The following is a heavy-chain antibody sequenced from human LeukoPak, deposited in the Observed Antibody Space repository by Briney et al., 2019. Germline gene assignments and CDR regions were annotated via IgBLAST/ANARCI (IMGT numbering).Heavy chain of an antibody. V-gene: IGHV3-74*01. CDR2: IYTDGRTT. CDR1: GFPFNNYW. D-gene: IGHD6-19*01. Sequence: PGGSLRLSCAASGFPFNNYWIHWVRQAPGKGLMWVSSIYTDGRTTRYAASVQGRFTISRDNAKNTLSLQMNSLRDGDTAVYYCARAGASGWYAAGWFDPWGQGTLVTVSS. J-gene: IGHJ5*02. CDR3: ARAGASGWYAAGWFDP.